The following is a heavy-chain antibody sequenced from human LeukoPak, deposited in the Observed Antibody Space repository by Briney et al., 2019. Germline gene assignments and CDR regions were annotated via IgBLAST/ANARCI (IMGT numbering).Heavy chain of an antibody. J-gene: IGHJ3*02. D-gene: IGHD3-3*01. CDR1: GYTFTGYY. V-gene: IGHV1-2*02. CDR3: ARRSIFGMVNAFDI. CDR2: INPNSGGT. Sequence: GASVKVSCKASGYTFTGYYMHWVRQAPGQGLEWMGWINPNSGGTNYAQKFQGRVTMTRDTSISTAYMELSRLRSDDTAVYYCARRSIFGMVNAFDIWGQGTMVTVSS.